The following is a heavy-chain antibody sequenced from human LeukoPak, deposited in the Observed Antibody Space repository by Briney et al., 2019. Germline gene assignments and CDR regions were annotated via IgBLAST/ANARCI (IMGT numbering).Heavy chain of an antibody. CDR2: INGDGSST. CDR1: GFTFSSYW. J-gene: IGHJ3*02. CDR3: ASHFTLVVITEPYAFDI. Sequence: GGSLRLSCAASGFTFSSYWMHWVRQAPGKGLVWVSRINGDGSSTNYADSVKGRFTISRDNAKNTLYLQMNSLRAEDTAVYYCASHFTLVVITEPYAFDIWGQGTMVTVSS. D-gene: IGHD3-22*01. V-gene: IGHV3-74*01.